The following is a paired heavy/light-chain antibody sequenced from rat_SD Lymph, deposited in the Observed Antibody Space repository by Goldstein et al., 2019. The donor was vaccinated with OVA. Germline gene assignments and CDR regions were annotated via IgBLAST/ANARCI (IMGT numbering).Light chain of an antibody. Sequence: DIQMTQSPSFLSASVGERVTLSCKASQHFNKYLNWYQQKLGEPPKLLIYNTNNLHTGIPSRFSGSGSGTDYTLTISSLQPEDVATYFCLQRKSWPNTFGAGTKLELK. CDR3: LQRKSWPNT. V-gene: IGKV22S7*01. CDR1: QHFNKY. J-gene: IGKJ2-1*01. CDR2: NTN.
Heavy chain of an antibody. Sequence: VQLVESGGGLVQPGKSLKLSCSASGFTFSNYGMHWIRQVPGKGLDWVAYISGSGGTVYADAVKGRFTISRDNAKNTLYLQLNSLKSEDTAIYYCAREEFINDVMDAWSQGASVTVSS. CDR3: AREEFINDVMDA. J-gene: IGHJ4*01. CDR1: GFTFSNYG. V-gene: IGHV5-62*01. CDR2: ISGSGGT. D-gene: IGHD1-1*01.